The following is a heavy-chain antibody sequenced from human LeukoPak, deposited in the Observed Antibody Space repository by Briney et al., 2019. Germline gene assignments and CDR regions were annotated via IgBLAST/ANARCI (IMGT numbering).Heavy chain of an antibody. CDR2: IYCSGST. CDR1: GGSITSYY. D-gene: IGHD6-6*01. J-gene: IGHJ4*02. CDR3: ARDHSSSSHFDY. Sequence: PSETLSLTCTVSGGSITSYYWSWIRQPPGKGLEWIGYIYCSGSTNYNPSLKSRVTISVDTSKNQFSLKLSSVTAADTAVYYCARDHSSSSHFDYWGQGTLVTVSS. V-gene: IGHV4-59*01.